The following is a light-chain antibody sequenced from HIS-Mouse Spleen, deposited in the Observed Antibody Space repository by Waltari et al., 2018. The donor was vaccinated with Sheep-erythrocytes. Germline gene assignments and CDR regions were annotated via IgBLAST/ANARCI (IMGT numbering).Light chain of an antibody. Sequence: QSALTQPPSVSGSPGQSVTIPCTGTSSDVVSYNRVSWYQQPPGTAPKLMIYEVSNRPSGVPDRFSGSKSGNTASLTISGLQAEDEADYYCSLYTSSSTLVFGGGTKLTVL. CDR3: SLYTSSSTLV. V-gene: IGLV2-18*01. CDR1: SSDVVSYNR. CDR2: EVS. J-gene: IGLJ2*01.